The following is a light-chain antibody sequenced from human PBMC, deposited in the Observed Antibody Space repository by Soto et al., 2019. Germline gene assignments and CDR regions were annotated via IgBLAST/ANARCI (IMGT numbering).Light chain of an antibody. CDR2: YNN. Sequence: QSVLTQPPSASGTPGQRVTISCSGRSSNIGSNYVYWYQQLPGTAPKLLIYYNNQRPSGVPDRFSGSKSGTSAFLAISGLRSEDEADYYCATWDDSLSGYVFGTGTKLTVL. V-gene: IGLV1-47*02. J-gene: IGLJ1*01. CDR1: SSNIGSNY. CDR3: ATWDDSLSGYV.